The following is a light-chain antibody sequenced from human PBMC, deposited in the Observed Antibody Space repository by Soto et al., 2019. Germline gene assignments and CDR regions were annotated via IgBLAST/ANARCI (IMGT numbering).Light chain of an antibody. CDR1: QSVFYSSDNRNN. CDR2: GAS. V-gene: IGKV4-1*01. CDR3: QQYYTTPYT. J-gene: IGKJ2*01. Sequence: DIVMTQSPDYLAVSLGERATINCQSSQSVFYSSDNRNNLTWYQLKPGQPPKLLIYGASIRESGVPDRFSGSGYGTDFTLTISSLQAEDVAVYYCQQYYTTPYTFGQGTKLQIK.